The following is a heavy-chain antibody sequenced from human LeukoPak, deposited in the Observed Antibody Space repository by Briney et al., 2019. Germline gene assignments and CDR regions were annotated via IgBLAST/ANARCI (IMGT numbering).Heavy chain of an antibody. V-gene: IGHV3-23*01. Sequence: GGSLRLSCAASGFTFSSYAMSWVRQAPGKGLEWVSAISGSGGSTYYADSVKGRFTISRDNSKNTLYLQMNSLRAEDTAVYYCAKDVNYDFWSGYSDAFDIWGQGTMVTVSS. D-gene: IGHD3-3*01. J-gene: IGHJ3*02. CDR3: AKDVNYDFWSGYSDAFDI. CDR2: ISGSGGST. CDR1: GFTFSSYA.